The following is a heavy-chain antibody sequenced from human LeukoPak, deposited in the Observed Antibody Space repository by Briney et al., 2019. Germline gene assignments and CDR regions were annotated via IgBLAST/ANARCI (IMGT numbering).Heavy chain of an antibody. J-gene: IGHJ6*02. CDR1: GGSISSGGYY. V-gene: IGHV4-31*03. CDR3: ARATRVFGVVIMGPNYYYGMDV. CDR2: IYYSGST. Sequence: SQTLSLTCTVSGGSISSGGYYWSWIRQHPGKGLEWIGYIYYSGSTYYNPSLKSRVTISVDTSKNQISLKLSSVTAADTAVYYCARATRVFGVVIMGPNYYYGMDVWGQGTTVTVSS. D-gene: IGHD3-3*01.